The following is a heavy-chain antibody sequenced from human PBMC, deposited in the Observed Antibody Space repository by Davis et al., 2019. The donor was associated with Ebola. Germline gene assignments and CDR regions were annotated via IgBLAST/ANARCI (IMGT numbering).Heavy chain of an antibody. D-gene: IGHD6-6*01. CDR3: VGGRQLVWFDP. V-gene: IGHV4-34*01. CDR1: GGSFSDYS. J-gene: IGHJ5*02. CDR2: INDSGTT. Sequence: PGGSLRLSCAVYGGSFSDYSWSWIRQPPGKGLEWIGEINDSGTTKYNPSLKSRVTISVDTSKRQFSLKVNSVTAADTAVYFCVGGRQLVWFDPWGQGILVTVSS.